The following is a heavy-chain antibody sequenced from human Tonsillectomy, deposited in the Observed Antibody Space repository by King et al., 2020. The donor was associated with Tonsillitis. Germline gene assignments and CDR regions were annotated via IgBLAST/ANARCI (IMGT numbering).Heavy chain of an antibody. D-gene: IGHD5-24*01. CDR1: GDSVSSNSAA. Sequence: QLQESGPGLVKPSQTLSLTCAISGDSVSSNSAAWTWIRQSPTRGLEWLGRTYYRSKWHNAYAVSVKSRISISPDTSKNQFSLQLNSVTLDDTAVYYCARGRDGYIGSWGQGTLVTVSS. V-gene: IGHV6-1*01. CDR2: TYYRSKWHN. J-gene: IGHJ5*01. CDR3: ARGRDGYIGS.